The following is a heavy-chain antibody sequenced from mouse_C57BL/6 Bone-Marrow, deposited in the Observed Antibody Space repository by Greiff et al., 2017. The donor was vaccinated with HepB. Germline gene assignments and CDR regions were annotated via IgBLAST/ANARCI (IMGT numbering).Heavy chain of an antibody. V-gene: IGHV5-17*01. CDR2: ISSGSSTI. CDR1: GFTFSDYG. Sequence: DVQLVESGGGLVKPGGSLKLSCAASGFTFSDYGMHWVRQAPEKGLEWVAYISSGSSTIYYADTVKGRFTISRDNAKNTLFLQMTSLRSEDTAMYYCARGIYYYGSSPFAYWGQGTLVTVSA. J-gene: IGHJ3*01. D-gene: IGHD1-1*01. CDR3: ARGIYYYGSSPFAY.